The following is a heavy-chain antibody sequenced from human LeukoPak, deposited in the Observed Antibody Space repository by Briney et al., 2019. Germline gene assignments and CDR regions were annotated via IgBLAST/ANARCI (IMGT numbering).Heavy chain of an antibody. CDR3: ASRVSNDY. D-gene: IGHD5/OR15-5a*01. CDR2: IKSKTDGGTT. V-gene: IGHV3-15*01. J-gene: IGHJ4*02. Sequence: GRSLRLSCAASGFTFSNAWMSWVRQAPGKGLEWVGRIKSKTDGGTTDYAAPVKGRFTISRDDSKNTLYLQMNSLRAEDTAVYYCASRVSNDYWGQGTLVTVSS. CDR1: GFTFSNAW.